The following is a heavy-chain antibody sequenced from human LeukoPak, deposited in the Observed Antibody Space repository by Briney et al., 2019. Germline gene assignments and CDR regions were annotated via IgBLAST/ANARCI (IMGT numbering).Heavy chain of an antibody. Sequence: ASVKVSCKASGYTFTSYGISWVRQAPGQGLEWMGCISAYNGNTNYAQKLQGRVTMTTDTSTSTAYMELRSLRSDDTAVYYCARDPVRFLEWLSYNWFDPWGQGTLVTVSS. CDR3: ARDPVRFLEWLSYNWFDP. CDR1: GYTFTSYG. CDR2: ISAYNGNT. V-gene: IGHV1-18*01. J-gene: IGHJ5*02. D-gene: IGHD3-3*01.